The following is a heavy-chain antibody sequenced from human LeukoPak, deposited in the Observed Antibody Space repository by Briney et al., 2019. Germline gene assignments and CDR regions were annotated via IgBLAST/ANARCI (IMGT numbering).Heavy chain of an antibody. D-gene: IGHD3-22*01. CDR3: AKLLYYYDSSQPY. CDR1: GFTFSSHG. Sequence: PGGSLRLSCAASGFTFSSHGMHWVRQAPGKGLEWVAFIRYDGSNKYYADSVKGRFTISRDNSKNTLYLQMNSLRAEDTAVYYCAKLLYYYDSSQPYWGQGTLVTVSS. J-gene: IGHJ4*02. CDR2: IRYDGSNK. V-gene: IGHV3-30*02.